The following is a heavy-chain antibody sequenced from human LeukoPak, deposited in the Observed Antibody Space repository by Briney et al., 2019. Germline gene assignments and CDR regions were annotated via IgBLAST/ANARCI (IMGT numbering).Heavy chain of an antibody. CDR1: GGSISSSSYY. D-gene: IGHD3-3*01. CDR3: ARDRDYDFWSGYHGAFDI. CDR2: IYYSGST. J-gene: IGHJ3*02. Sequence: SETLSLTCTVSGGSISSSSYYWGWIRQPPGKGLEWIGSIYYSGSTYYNPSLKSRVTISVDTSKNQFSLKLSSVTAADTAVYYCARDRDYDFWSGYHGAFDIWGQGTMVTVSS. V-gene: IGHV4-39*07.